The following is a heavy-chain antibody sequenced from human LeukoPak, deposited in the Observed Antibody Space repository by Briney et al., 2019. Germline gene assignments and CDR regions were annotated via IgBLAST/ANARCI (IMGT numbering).Heavy chain of an antibody. D-gene: IGHD3-10*01. CDR2: IYHSGNT. CDR1: GDSISSSHW. J-gene: IGHJ4*02. V-gene: IGHV4-4*02. Sequence: PSETLSLTCAVSGDSISSSHWWSWVRQSPGKGLEWIGEIYHSGNTNYNPSLKSRVAISLDKSSNQFSLRLSSVTAADTAVYYCARGLWFGDENPPYFDYWGQGTLVTVSS. CDR3: ARGLWFGDENPPYFDY.